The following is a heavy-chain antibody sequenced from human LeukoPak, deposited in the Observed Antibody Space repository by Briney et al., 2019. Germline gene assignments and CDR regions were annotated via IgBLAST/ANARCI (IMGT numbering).Heavy chain of an antibody. D-gene: IGHD3-22*01. J-gene: IGHJ3*02. CDR3: ARRRVVVINPRRGAFDI. Sequence: SETLSLTCAVYGGSFSGYYWSWIRQPPGKGLEWIGEINHSGSTNYNPSLKSRVTISVDTSKNQFSLKLSSVTAADTAVYYCARRRVVVINPRRGAFDIWGQGTMVTVSS. CDR2: INHSGST. CDR1: GGSFSGYY. V-gene: IGHV4-34*01.